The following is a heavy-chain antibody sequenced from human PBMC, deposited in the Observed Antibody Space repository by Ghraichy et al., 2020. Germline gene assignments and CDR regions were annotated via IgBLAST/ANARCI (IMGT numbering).Heavy chain of an antibody. Sequence: LSLTCAASGFTFSDYYMSWIRQAPGKGLEWVSYISSSGSTIYYADSVKGRFTISRDNAKNSLYLQMNSLRAEDTAVYYCARDGYRPNEWFDYWGQGTLVTVSS. CDR3: ARDGYRPNEWFDY. D-gene: IGHD3-16*02. CDR2: ISSSGSTI. CDR1: GFTFSDYY. V-gene: IGHV3-11*01. J-gene: IGHJ4*02.